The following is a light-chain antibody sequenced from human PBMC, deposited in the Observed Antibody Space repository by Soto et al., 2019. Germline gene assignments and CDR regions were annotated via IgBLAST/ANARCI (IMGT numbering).Light chain of an antibody. Sequence: QSVLTQPASVSGSHGQSITISCTGTSSDVGGYNYVSWYQQHPGKAPKLMIYDVSNRPSGVSNRFSGSKSGNTASLTISGLQAEDEADYYSSSYTISRDVVFGGGTKLTVL. CDR1: SSDVGGYNY. V-gene: IGLV2-14*01. J-gene: IGLJ2*01. CDR2: DVS. CDR3: SSYTISRDVV.